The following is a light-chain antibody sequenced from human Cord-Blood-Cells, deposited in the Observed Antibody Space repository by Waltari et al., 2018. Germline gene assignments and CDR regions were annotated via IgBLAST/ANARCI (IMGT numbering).Light chain of an antibody. Sequence: QSALTQPRAVAGAPGQSVTSACTGTSSDVGGYNYVSWYQQHPGKAAKLMIYDVSKRPSGAPDRFPGSLSGHPASLNISGLQAEDAAVYYCCSYAGNYTWVFGGGTLLTVL. CDR1: SSDVGGYNY. CDR2: DVS. CDR3: CSYAGNYTWV. V-gene: IGLV2-11*01. J-gene: IGLJ3*02.